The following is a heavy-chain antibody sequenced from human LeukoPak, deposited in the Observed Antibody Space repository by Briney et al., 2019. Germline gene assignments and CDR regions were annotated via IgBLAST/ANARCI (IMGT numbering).Heavy chain of an antibody. CDR1: GGSIGTDY. CDR3: ARHCRYGGLDY. J-gene: IGHJ4*02. D-gene: IGHD2-15*01. V-gene: IGHV4-4*07. CDR2: IYTTGST. Sequence: SETLSLTCTVSGGSIGTDYWSWTRQPAGKGLEWIGRIYTTGSTNYNPSLMSRITMSVDTSKNQFSLKLSSVTAADTAVYYCARHCRYGGLDYWGQGALVTVSS.